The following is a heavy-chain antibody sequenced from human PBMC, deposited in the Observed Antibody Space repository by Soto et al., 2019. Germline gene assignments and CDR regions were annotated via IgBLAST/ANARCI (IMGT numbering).Heavy chain of an antibody. CDR3: ARGVGSSPPRY. Sequence: PSETLSLTCTISGGSISVYYWSWIRQSPRQGLEWIGYVYDNGRPYYSPSLKSRVTISADTSKNQTSLKLTSATAADTAVYSCARGVGSSPPRYWGRGTLVTVSS. D-gene: IGHD3-9*01. CDR2: VYDNGRP. V-gene: IGHV4-59*01. CDR1: GGSISVYY. J-gene: IGHJ4*02.